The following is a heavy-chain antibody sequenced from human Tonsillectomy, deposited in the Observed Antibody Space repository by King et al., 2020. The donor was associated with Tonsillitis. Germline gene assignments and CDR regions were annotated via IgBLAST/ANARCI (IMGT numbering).Heavy chain of an antibody. CDR3: ARGSRRVYGLYYFAY. Sequence: VQLVESGGGLVQPGGSLRLSCAASGFTVSSNYMSWVRQAPGKGLEWVSVIYSGGNTHYADSVKGRFTISRHNSKNTLYLQMNSLRAEDTAVYYCARGSRRVYGLYYFAYWGQGTLVTVSS. V-gene: IGHV3-53*04. CDR2: IYSGGNT. D-gene: IGHD4-17*01. J-gene: IGHJ4*02. CDR1: GFTVSSNY.